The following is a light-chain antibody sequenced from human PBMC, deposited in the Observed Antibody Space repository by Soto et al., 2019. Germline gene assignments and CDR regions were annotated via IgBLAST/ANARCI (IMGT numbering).Light chain of an antibody. V-gene: IGLV2-14*01. J-gene: IGLJ1*01. Sequence: QSALTQPASVSGSPRQSITISCTGTSSDGGGYNYVSWYQQHPGKAPKLMIYEVSNRPSGVSNRFSGSKSGNTASLTISGLQAEDDADYYCSSYTSSSTLGVVGTGTKLTVL. CDR3: SSYTSSSTLGV. CDR2: EVS. CDR1: SSDGGGYNY.